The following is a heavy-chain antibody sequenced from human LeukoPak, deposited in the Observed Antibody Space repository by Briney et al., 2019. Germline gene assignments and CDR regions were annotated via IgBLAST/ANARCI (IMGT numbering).Heavy chain of an antibody. Sequence: SETLSLTCAVSGDSISSGDWWTWIRQSPGKGMEWIGEMFHTGRTNYNPSLKSRVTISVDTSKNQFSLKLRSVTAADTAVYYCARSSRRNSLRVFGVATKDQYYFDSWGQGTLVTVSS. CDR3: ARSSRRNSLRVFGVATKDQYYFDS. D-gene: IGHD3-3*01. CDR2: MFHTGRT. J-gene: IGHJ4*02. V-gene: IGHV4-4*02. CDR1: GDSISSGDW.